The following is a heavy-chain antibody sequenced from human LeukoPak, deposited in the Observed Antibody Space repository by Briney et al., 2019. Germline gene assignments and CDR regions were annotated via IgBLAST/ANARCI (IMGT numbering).Heavy chain of an antibody. Sequence: GGSLRLSCAASGFTFRSCELSWVRQAPAKGLEWVSYISSSGSIIYYADSVKGRFTISRDNSKNTLYLQMDSLRAEDTAVYYCARASYSASSADFDYWGQGTLVTVSS. CDR1: GFTFRSCE. V-gene: IGHV3-48*03. J-gene: IGHJ4*02. CDR3: ARASYSASSADFDY. D-gene: IGHD6-6*01. CDR2: ISSSGSII.